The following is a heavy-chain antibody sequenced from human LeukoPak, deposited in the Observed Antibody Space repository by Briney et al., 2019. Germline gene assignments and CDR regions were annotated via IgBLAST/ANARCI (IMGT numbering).Heavy chain of an antibody. CDR1: GFTFSSYG. D-gene: IGHD4-23*01. V-gene: IGHV3-30*02. CDR3: AKGPNALKGVGYGGDYYYYYMDV. Sequence: GGSLRLSCAASGFTFSSYGMHWVRQAPGKGLEWVAFIRYDGSNKYYADSVKGRFTISRDNSKNTLYLQMNSLRAEDTAVYYCAKGPNALKGVGYGGDYYYYYMDVWGKGTTVAVSS. CDR2: IRYDGSNK. J-gene: IGHJ6*03.